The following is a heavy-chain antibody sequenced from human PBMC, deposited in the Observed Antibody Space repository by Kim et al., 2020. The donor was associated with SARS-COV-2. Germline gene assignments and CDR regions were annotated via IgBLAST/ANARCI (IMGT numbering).Heavy chain of an antibody. CDR2: THNGGNT. Sequence: GGSLRLSCAASGFNVTDYFIHWVRQAPGKGLEWVSITHNGGNTYYSESVKGRFSISRENIKNTVYFQMTSLRAEDTAVYFCATDRRGWVLCYAMDVWGQG. D-gene: IGHD6-19*01. CDR1: GFNVTDYF. V-gene: IGHV3-66*01. CDR3: ATDRRGWVLCYAMDV. J-gene: IGHJ6*02.